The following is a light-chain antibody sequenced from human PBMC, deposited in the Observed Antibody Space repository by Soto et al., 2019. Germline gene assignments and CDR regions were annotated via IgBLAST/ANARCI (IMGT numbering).Light chain of an antibody. J-gene: IGLJ1*01. Sequence: QSVLTQPPSASGTPGQRVTISCFGGRSNIGGNYVYWFQQLPGTPPKLLIHRNNQRPSGVPDRLSGSKSGTSAFLVISGLRSEDEADYYCATWDDSLSGYVFGTGTKVTVL. CDR3: ATWDDSLSGYV. CDR1: RSNIGGNY. CDR2: RNN. V-gene: IGLV1-47*01.